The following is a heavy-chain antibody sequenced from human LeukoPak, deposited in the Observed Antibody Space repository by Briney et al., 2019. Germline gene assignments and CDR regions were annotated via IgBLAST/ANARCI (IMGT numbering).Heavy chain of an antibody. D-gene: IGHD4-17*01. Sequence: GGSLRLSCAASGFTFSSYWMSWVRQAPGKGLEWVPNIKQDGSEKSYVDSVKGRFTISRDNTKNSLYLQMNSLRAEDTAVYYCARGQTTMTNWGQGTLVTVSS. J-gene: IGHJ4*02. CDR3: ARGQTTMTN. CDR1: GFTFSSYW. CDR2: IKQDGSEK. V-gene: IGHV3-7*03.